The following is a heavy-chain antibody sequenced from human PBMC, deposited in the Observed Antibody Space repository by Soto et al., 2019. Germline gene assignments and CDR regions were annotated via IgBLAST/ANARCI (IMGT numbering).Heavy chain of an antibody. CDR3: AKDQGSSWYEIDY. Sequence: EVQLLESGGGLVQPGGSLRLSCAASGFTFSNYAVTWVRQAPGKGLEWVSTISGSGGSTYYADSVKGRFTISRDNSKITLYLQMNSLRAEDTAVYYCAKDQGSSWYEIDYWGQGPLVTVSS. J-gene: IGHJ4*02. V-gene: IGHV3-23*01. CDR2: ISGSGGST. D-gene: IGHD6-13*01. CDR1: GFTFSNYA.